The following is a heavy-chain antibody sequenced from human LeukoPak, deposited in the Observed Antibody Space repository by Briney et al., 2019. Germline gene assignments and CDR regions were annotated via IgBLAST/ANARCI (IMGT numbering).Heavy chain of an antibody. J-gene: IGHJ5*02. CDR1: GYTFTGYY. V-gene: IGHV1-2*02. Sequence: GASVKVSCKASGYTFTGYYMHWVRQAPGQGLEWMGWINPNSGGTNYAQKFQGRVTMTRDTSISTAYMELSRLRSDDTAVYYCARGDYYDSSGYSPRFDPWGQGTLVTVFS. D-gene: IGHD3-22*01. CDR2: INPNSGGT. CDR3: ARGDYYDSSGYSPRFDP.